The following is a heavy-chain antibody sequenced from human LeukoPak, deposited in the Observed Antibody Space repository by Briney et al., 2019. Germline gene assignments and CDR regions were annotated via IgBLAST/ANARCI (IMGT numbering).Heavy chain of an antibody. Sequence: PSETLSLTCAVYGGSFSGYYWSWIRQPPGKGLEWIGEINHSGSTNYNPSLKSRVTISVDTSKNQFSLKLSSVTAADTAVYYCARRKRIGGVTAFDIWGQGTMVTVSS. CDR2: INHSGST. CDR3: ARRKRIGGVTAFDI. J-gene: IGHJ3*02. CDR1: GGSFSGYY. V-gene: IGHV4-34*01. D-gene: IGHD3-16*01.